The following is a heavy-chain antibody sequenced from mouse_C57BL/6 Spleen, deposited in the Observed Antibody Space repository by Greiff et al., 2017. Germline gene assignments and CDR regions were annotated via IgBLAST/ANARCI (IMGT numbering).Heavy chain of an antibody. V-gene: IGHV10-1*01. CDR2: IRSKSNNYAT. Sequence: EVQGVESGGGLVQPKGSLKLSCAASGFSFNTYAMNWVRQAPGKGLEWVARIRSKSNNYATYYADSVKDRFTISRDDSESMLYLQMNNLKTEDTAMYYCVRPRSCDVGLFAYWGQGTLVTVSA. J-gene: IGHJ3*01. CDR1: GFSFNTYA. CDR3: VRPRSCDVGLFAY.